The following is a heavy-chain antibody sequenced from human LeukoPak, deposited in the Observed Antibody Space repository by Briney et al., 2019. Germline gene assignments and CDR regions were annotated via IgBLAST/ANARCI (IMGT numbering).Heavy chain of an antibody. J-gene: IGHJ6*02. CDR1: GFTFSSYG. D-gene: IGHD4-17*01. CDR2: IWHDGSNK. CDR3: ATTTVTTEYYYGMDV. V-gene: IGHV3-33*01. Sequence: GGSLRLSCAASGFTFSSYGMHWVRQAPGKGLEWVAVIWHDGSNKYYADSVKGRFTISRDNSKNTLYLQMNSLRAEDTAVYYCATTTVTTEYYYGMDVWGQGTTVTVSS.